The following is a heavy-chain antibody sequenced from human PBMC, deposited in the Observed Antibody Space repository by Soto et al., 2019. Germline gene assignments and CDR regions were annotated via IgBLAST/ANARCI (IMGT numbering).Heavy chain of an antibody. CDR2: INPSGGST. V-gene: IGHV1-46*01. CDR1: GYTFTSYY. CDR3: ARSYDPGHYDILTGYYYYYYGMDV. J-gene: IGHJ6*02. D-gene: IGHD3-9*01. Sequence: ASVKVSCKASGYTFTSYYMHWVRQAPGQGLEWMGIINPSGGSTSYAQKFQGRVTMTRDTSTSTVYMELSSLRSEDTAVYYCARSYDPGHYDILTGYYYYYYGMDVWGQGTTVTVSS.